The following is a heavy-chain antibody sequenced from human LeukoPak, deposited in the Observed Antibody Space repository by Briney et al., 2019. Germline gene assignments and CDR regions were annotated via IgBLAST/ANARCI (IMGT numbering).Heavy chain of an antibody. J-gene: IGHJ5*02. V-gene: IGHV4-34*01. CDR3: ARAAWNGGGGFDP. CDR2: VNHGGDT. CDR1: NGSFNGYY. D-gene: IGHD3-16*01. Sequence: SETLSLTCAVYNGSFNGYYWSWIRQSPEKGLEWIGEVNHGGDTNYNPSLRSRVTISLDTSKNHFSLKLRSVTAADTAIYNCARAAWNGGGGFDPWGQGTLVTVSS.